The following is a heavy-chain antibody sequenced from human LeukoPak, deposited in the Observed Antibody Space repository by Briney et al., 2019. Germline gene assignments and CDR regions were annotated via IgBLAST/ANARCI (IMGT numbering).Heavy chain of an antibody. J-gene: IGHJ6*03. V-gene: IGHV3-30-3*01. Sequence: GGSLRLSCAASGFTFSSYAMHWVRQAPGKGLEWVAVISYDGSNKYYADSLKGRFTISRDNSKNTLYLQMNSLRAEDTAVYYCARSRGYIVGGPMDVWGKGTTVTVSS. CDR3: ARSRGYIVGGPMDV. CDR1: GFTFSSYA. D-gene: IGHD2-15*01. CDR2: ISYDGSNK.